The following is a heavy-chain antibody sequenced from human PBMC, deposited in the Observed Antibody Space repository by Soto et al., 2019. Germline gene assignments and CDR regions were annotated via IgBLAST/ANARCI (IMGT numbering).Heavy chain of an antibody. Sequence: QVQLQQWGAGLLKPSETLSLTCAVYGGSFSGYYWSWIRQPPGKGLEWIGEINHSGSTNYNPSLKSGFTISEDTSKNQFSLKLSSVHAADTAVYYCAREMTTTVVTRKYYFAYWAREPWSPSPQ. CDR1: GGSFSGYY. D-gene: IGHD4-17*01. CDR3: AREMTTTVVTRKYYFAY. J-gene: IGHJ4*02. CDR2: INHSGST. V-gene: IGHV4-34*01.